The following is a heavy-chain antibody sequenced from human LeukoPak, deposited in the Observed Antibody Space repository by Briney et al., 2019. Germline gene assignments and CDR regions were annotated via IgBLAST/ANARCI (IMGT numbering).Heavy chain of an antibody. J-gene: IGHJ6*02. CDR1: GYSFTSYW. Sequence: GESLKISCKGSGYSFTSYWIGWVRQMPGKGLEWMGIIYPGDSDTRYSPSFQGQVTISADKSISTACLQWSSLRASDTAMYYCARSSGTSPYDTIFGGMDVWGQGTTVTVSS. CDR2: IYPGDSDT. D-gene: IGHD3-3*01. CDR3: ARSSGTSPYDTIFGGMDV. V-gene: IGHV5-51*01.